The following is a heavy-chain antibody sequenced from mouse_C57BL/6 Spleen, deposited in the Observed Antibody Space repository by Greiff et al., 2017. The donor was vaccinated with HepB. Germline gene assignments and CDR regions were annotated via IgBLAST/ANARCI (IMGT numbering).Heavy chain of an antibody. CDR3: ERPYYYGSSKGYAMDY. CDR2: INPNNGGT. Sequence: VQLKESGPELVKPGASVKMSCKASGYTFTDYNMHWVKQSHGKSLEWIGYINPNNGGTSYNQKFKGKATLTVNKSSSTAYMELRSLTSEDSAVYDCERPYYYGSSKGYAMDYWGQGTSVTVSS. J-gene: IGHJ4*01. CDR1: GYTFTDYN. D-gene: IGHD1-1*01. V-gene: IGHV1-22*01.